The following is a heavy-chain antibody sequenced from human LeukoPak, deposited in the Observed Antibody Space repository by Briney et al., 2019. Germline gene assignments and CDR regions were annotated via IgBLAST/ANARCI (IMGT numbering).Heavy chain of an antibody. CDR2: ISYDGSNK. V-gene: IGHV3-30*03. D-gene: IGHD3-3*01. J-gene: IGHJ4*02. Sequence: AGGSLRLSCAASGFTFSSYGMHWVRQAPGKGLEWVAVISYDGSNKYYADSVKGRFTISRDNSKNTLYLQMNSLRAEDTAVYYCARERSLYDFWSGYLGGPFDYWGQGTLVTVSS. CDR3: ARERSLYDFWSGYLGGPFDY. CDR1: GFTFSSYG.